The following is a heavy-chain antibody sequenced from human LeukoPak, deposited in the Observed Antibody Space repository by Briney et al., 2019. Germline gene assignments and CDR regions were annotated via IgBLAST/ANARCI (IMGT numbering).Heavy chain of an antibody. CDR1: GFTFSSYS. J-gene: IGHJ3*01. CDR2: ISISSSSI. Sequence: GGSLRLSCAASGFTFSSYSMIWVRQAPGKGLEWVSSISISSSSIYYADSVKGRSTISRDNDKNSLYLQMNSLRAEDTAEYYCARDMRWGSGALDVWGQGTMVTVSS. CDR3: ARDMRWGSGALDV. V-gene: IGHV3-21*01. D-gene: IGHD5-24*01.